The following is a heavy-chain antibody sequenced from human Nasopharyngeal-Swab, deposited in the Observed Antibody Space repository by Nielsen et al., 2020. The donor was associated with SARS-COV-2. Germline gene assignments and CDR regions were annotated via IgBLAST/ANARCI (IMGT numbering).Heavy chain of an antibody. V-gene: IGHV3-72*01. J-gene: IGHJ6*02. Sequence: GESLKISCAASGFTFSSYWMSWVRQAPGKGLEWVGRTRNKANSYTTEYAASVKGRFTISRDDSKSSLYLQMNSLKTEDTAVYYCARVSTRYSGYEGGMDVWGQGTTVTVSS. CDR3: ARVSTRYSGYEGGMDV. CDR1: GFTFSSYW. D-gene: IGHD5-12*01. CDR2: TRNKANSYTT.